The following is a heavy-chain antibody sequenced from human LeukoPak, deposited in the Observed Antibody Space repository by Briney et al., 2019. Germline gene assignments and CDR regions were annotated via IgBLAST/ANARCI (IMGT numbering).Heavy chain of an antibody. Sequence: GGSLRLSCAASGFTFSSYAMNWVRQAPGKGLEWVSAISGGGTTYYADSVKGRFTISRDNSKNTLFLQMNSLRAEDTAVYYCAKDREGLSSGYDLEYFDYWGQGTLVTVSS. CDR1: GFTFSSYA. CDR3: AKDREGLSSGYDLEYFDY. V-gene: IGHV3-23*01. CDR2: ISGGGTT. J-gene: IGHJ4*02. D-gene: IGHD5-12*01.